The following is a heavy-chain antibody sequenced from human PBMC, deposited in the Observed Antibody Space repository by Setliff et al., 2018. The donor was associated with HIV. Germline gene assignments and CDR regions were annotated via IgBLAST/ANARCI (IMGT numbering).Heavy chain of an antibody. D-gene: IGHD3-10*01. CDR3: TRHLPVYYGSGVSYYFDY. V-gene: IGHV4-38-2*01. J-gene: IGHJ4*02. CDR1: GYSISSGYY. CDR2: IFQSGTT. Sequence: SETLSLTCDVSGYSISSGYYWGWIRQPPGKGLEWIGSIFQSGTTYYNPSLKSRVTISVDTSKNQVSLKLTSVTAADTAVYYCTRHLPVYYGSGVSYYFDYWGQGTLVTVSS.